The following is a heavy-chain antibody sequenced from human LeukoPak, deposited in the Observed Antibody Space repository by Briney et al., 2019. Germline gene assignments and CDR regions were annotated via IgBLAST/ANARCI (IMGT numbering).Heavy chain of an antibody. CDR1: GFTFSSYA. V-gene: IGHV3-23*01. Sequence: GGSLRLSCAASGFTFSSYAMSWVRPAPGKGLEWVSTISGSGDSTYFADSVKGRFTISRDSSKNTLYLQMNSLRAEDTAVYYCAKSSLQHRGGVDYWGQGILVTVSS. J-gene: IGHJ4*02. CDR3: AKSSLQHRGGVDY. CDR2: ISGSGDST. D-gene: IGHD1-1*01.